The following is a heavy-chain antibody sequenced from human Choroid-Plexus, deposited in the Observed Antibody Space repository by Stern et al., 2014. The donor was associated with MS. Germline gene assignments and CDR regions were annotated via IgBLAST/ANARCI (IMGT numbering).Heavy chain of an antibody. CDR2: VSYDGSNK. J-gene: IGHJ5*02. V-gene: IGHV3-30*18. D-gene: IGHD2/OR15-2a*01. Sequence: VQLVESGGGVVQPGRPLRLSCVASGFTFGSCAMHWVRQAPGKGREGEAGVSYDGSNKYYANSVKGRFTISRDNSQNTLYMQMSSLRPEDTAVYYCAKDRQYLTYFFDHWGQGSLVTVSS. CDR3: AKDRQYLTYFFDH. CDR1: GFTFGSCA.